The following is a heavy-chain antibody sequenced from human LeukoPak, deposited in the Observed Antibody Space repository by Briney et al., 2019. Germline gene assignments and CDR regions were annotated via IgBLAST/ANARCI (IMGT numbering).Heavy chain of an antibody. V-gene: IGHV3-53*01. CDR2: IYSGGST. CDR3: ARARSSWVFDY. J-gene: IGHJ4*02. D-gene: IGHD6-6*01. Sequence: GGSLRLSCAASGFTVSSNYMSWVRQAPGKGLEWVSVIYSGGSTYYADSVKGRFTISRDNSKNTLYLRMNSLRAEDTAVYYCARARSSWVFDYWGQGTLVTVSS. CDR1: GFTVSSNY.